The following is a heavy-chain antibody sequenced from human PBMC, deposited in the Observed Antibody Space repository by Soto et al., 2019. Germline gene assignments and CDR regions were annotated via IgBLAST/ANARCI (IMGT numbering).Heavy chain of an antibody. Sequence: LQTLSLTCTVAGGSISSYYWSWIRQPPGKGLEWIGYIYYSGSTNYNLSLKSRVTISVDTSKNQFSLKLSSVTAADTAVYYCASLDRTVHYDAFDIWGQGTMVTVSS. CDR1: GGSISSYY. V-gene: IGHV4-59*01. CDR3: ASLDRTVHYDAFDI. CDR2: IYYSGST. J-gene: IGHJ3*02. D-gene: IGHD3-10*01.